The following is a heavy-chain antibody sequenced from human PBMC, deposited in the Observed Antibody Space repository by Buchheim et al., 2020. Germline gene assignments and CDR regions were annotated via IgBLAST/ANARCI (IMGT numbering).Heavy chain of an antibody. J-gene: IGHJ5*02. Sequence: QLQLQESGSGLVKPSQTLSLTCTVSGGSISSGGYYWSWIRQHPGKGLEWIGYIYYSGSTYYNPSLKSRVTISVDTSKNQFSLKLSSVTAADTAVYYCARGAPEGWNYVEWGWFDPWGQGTL. CDR2: IYYSGST. D-gene: IGHD1-7*01. CDR3: ARGAPEGWNYVEWGWFDP. V-gene: IGHV4-31*03. CDR1: GGSISSGGYY.